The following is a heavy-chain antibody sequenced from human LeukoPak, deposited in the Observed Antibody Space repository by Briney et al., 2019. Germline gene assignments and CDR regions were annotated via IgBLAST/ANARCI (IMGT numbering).Heavy chain of an antibody. CDR1: GGSIGGYY. Sequence: PSETLSLTCTVSGGSIGGYYWSWIRQPPGKGLEWIGYIYYSGSTNYNPSLKSRVTISVDTSKNQFSLKLSSVTAADTAVYYCARGREWEPKVFDYWGQGTLVTVSS. CDR3: ARGREWEPKVFDY. D-gene: IGHD1-26*01. J-gene: IGHJ4*02. CDR2: IYYSGST. V-gene: IGHV4-59*01.